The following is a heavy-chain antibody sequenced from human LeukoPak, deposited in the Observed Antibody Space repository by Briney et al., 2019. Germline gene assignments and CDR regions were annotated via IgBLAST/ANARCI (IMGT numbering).Heavy chain of an antibody. Sequence: ASVKVSCKASGYTFNRYGISWVRQAPGQGLEWMGWISAYNGNTKYSQKVQGRVTMTTDTSTSTAYMELSSLKASDTAMYYCARAERLLPNYYDSSGYYYALGYWGQGTLVTVSS. CDR3: ARAERLLPNYYDSSGYYYALGY. CDR2: ISAYNGNT. CDR1: GYTFNRYG. D-gene: IGHD3-22*01. V-gene: IGHV1-18*01. J-gene: IGHJ4*02.